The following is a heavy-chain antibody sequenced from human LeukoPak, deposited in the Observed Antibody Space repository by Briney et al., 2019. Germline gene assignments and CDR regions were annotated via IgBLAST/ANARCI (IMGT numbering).Heavy chain of an antibody. CDR1: GFTFSSSG. J-gene: IGHJ4*02. D-gene: IGHD6-13*01. CDR2: ISGSGSTK. V-gene: IGHV3-48*04. CDR3: ARVGSIAAAGTPDY. Sequence: GGSLRLSCAASGFTFSSSGMHWVRQAPGKGLEWVSHISGSGSTKIYADSVKGRFTISRDNAENSLYLQVNSLRAEDTAVYYCARVGSIAAAGTPDYWGQGTLVTVSS.